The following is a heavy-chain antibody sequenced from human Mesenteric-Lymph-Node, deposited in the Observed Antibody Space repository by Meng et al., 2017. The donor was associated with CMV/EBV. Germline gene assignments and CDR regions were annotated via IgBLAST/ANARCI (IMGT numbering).Heavy chain of an antibody. V-gene: IGHV3-49*04. D-gene: IGHD4-23*01. CDR3: AKDLEVTPTLAPGPFDY. CDR1: GFTFGDYA. J-gene: IGHJ4*02. Sequence: GGSLRLSCTASGFTFGDYALSWVRQAPGKGLEWVGFIRSKAYGGTTEYAASVKGRFTISRDDSKRIAYLQMNSLRAEDTAVYYCAKDLEVTPTLAPGPFDYWGQGTLVTVSS. CDR2: IRSKAYGGTT.